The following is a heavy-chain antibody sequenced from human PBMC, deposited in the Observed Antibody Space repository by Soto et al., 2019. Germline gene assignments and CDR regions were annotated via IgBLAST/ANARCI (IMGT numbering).Heavy chain of an antibody. Sequence: PGGSLRLSCAASGFTFSSYWMSWVRQAPGKGLEWVANIKQDGSEKYYVDSVKDRFTISRDNAKNSLYLQMNSLRAVDTAVYYCARDGRSSYSSGWYYFDYWGQGTLVTVSS. V-gene: IGHV3-7*03. CDR3: ARDGRSSYSSGWYYFDY. CDR1: GFTFSSYW. D-gene: IGHD6-19*01. J-gene: IGHJ4*02. CDR2: IKQDGSEK.